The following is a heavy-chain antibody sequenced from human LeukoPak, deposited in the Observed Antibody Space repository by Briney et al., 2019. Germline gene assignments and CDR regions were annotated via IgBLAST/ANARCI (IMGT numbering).Heavy chain of an antibody. CDR1: GYSISSGYY. CDR2: IYHSGST. V-gene: IGHV4-38-2*01. J-gene: IGHJ4*02. D-gene: IGHD3-10*01. Sequence: SETLSLTCAVSGYSISSGYYWGWIRQPPGKGLEWIGSIYHSGSTYYNPSLKSRVTTSVDTSKNQFSLKLSSVTAADTAVYYCASYYYGSGSYNDYWGQGTLVTVSS. CDR3: ASYYYGSGSYNDY.